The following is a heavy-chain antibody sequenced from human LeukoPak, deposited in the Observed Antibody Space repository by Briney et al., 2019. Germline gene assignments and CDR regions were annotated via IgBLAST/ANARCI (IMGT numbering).Heavy chain of an antibody. CDR1: GGTFSSYA. CDR3: AMSVEMPPIPSFDY. CDR2: VSAANNP. J-gene: IGHJ4*02. Sequence: ASVKVSCKASGGTFSSYAISWVRQAPGQGLELLGWVSAANNPEYSQKFQGRVVITRDASATTSYLELNSLRSEDTAVYYCAMSVEMPPIPSFDYWGQGTLVTVSS. D-gene: IGHD5-24*01. V-gene: IGHV1-3*01.